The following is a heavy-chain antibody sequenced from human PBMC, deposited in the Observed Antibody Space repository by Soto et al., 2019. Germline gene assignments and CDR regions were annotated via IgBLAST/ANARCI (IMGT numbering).Heavy chain of an antibody. V-gene: IGHV6-1*01. CDR3: AREGIAAANPANWFDP. CDR1: GDSVSSNSAA. CDR2: TYYRSKWYN. Sequence: SQTLSLTCAISGDSVSSNSAAWNWIRQSPSRGLEWLGRTYYRSKWYNDYAVSVKSRITINPDTSKNQFSLQLNSVTPEDTVVYYCAREGIAAANPANWFDPWGQGTLVTVSS. J-gene: IGHJ5*02. D-gene: IGHD6-13*01.